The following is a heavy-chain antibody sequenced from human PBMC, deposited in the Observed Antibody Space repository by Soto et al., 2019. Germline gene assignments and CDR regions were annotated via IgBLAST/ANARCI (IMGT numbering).Heavy chain of an antibody. V-gene: IGHV3-48*02. CDR3: ARDRTARVGATDSHASDI. Sequence: GGSLRLSCAASGFTFSSYSMNWVRQAPGKGLEWVSYISSSSSTIYYADSVKGRFTISRDNAKNSLYLQMNSLRDEHTAVYYCARDRTARVGATDSHASDIWGQGTMVPVSS. CDR1: GFTFSSYS. D-gene: IGHD1-26*01. J-gene: IGHJ3*02. CDR2: ISSSSSTI.